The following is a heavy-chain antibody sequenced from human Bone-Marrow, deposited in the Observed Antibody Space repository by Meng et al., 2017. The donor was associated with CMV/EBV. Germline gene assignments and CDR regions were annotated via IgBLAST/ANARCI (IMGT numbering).Heavy chain of an antibody. V-gene: IGHV3-7*01. CDR3: ARERLGAAAGFGY. D-gene: IGHD6-13*01. CDR1: GFTFSSYW. CDR2: IKQDGSEK. J-gene: IGHJ4*02. Sequence: GGSLRLSCAASGFTFSSYWMSWVRQAPGKGLEWVANIKQDGSEKYYVDSVKGRFTISRDNAKNSLYLQMNSLRAEDTAVYYCARERLGAAAGFGYWGPGPLVTGSS.